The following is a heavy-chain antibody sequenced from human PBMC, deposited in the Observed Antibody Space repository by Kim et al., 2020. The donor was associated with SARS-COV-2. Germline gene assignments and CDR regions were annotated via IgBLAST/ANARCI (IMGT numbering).Heavy chain of an antibody. Sequence: DPWKGRFTISREHSNNSLYLKMNSLRTEDTALYYCAKGSGYYTGYYMDVWGKGTTVTVSS. D-gene: IGHD3-3*01. V-gene: IGHV3-43*01. CDR3: AKGSGYYTGYYMDV. J-gene: IGHJ6*03.